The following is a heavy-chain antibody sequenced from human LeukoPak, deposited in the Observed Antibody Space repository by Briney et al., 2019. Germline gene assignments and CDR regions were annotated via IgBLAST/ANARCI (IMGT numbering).Heavy chain of an antibody. J-gene: IGHJ3*02. Sequence: SETLFLTCTVSGGSISSYYWSWIRQPPGKGLEWIGYIYFSGSTNYNPSLKSRVTILVDMSKNQFSLRLSSVTAADTAVYYCARAYYYDSSDSPGNALDIWGQGTMVTVSS. V-gene: IGHV4-59*01. CDR3: ARAYYYDSSDSPGNALDI. D-gene: IGHD3-22*01. CDR1: GGSISSYY. CDR2: IYFSGST.